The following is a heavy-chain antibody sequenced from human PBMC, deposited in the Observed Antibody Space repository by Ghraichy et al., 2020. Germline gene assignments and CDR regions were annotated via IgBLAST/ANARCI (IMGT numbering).Heavy chain of an antibody. CDR2: ISYDGSNK. CDR1: GFTFSSYG. D-gene: IGHD6-13*01. Sequence: GGSLRLSCAAAGFTFSSYGMHWVRQAPGKGLEWVAVISYDGSNKYYEDSVKGRFTNYRDNSKSTLYLQMNSLRAEDTAVYYSAKDRLKQQHDYYFYGMDVWGQGTTVTVSS. V-gene: IGHV3-30*18. CDR3: AKDRLKQQHDYYFYGMDV. J-gene: IGHJ6*02.